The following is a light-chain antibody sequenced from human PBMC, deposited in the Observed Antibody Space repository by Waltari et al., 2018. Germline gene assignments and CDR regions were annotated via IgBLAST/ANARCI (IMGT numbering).Light chain of an antibody. V-gene: IGKV1-39*01. J-gene: IGKJ1*01. CDR2: AAS. Sequence: DIQMTQSPSALSASVGDRVTVTCRASQSIGSDLNWYQQKPGKAPKVLIYAASSLQGGVPSRFSGSGSGTDFTLTISSLHPEDSATYFCQQSCSSWTFGQGTKVEIK. CDR3: QQSCSSWT. CDR1: QSIGSD.